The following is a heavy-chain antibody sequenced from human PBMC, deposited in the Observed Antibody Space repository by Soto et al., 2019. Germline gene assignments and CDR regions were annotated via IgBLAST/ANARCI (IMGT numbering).Heavy chain of an antibody. CDR1: GGSFSGYY. V-gene: IGHV4-34*01. J-gene: IGHJ4*02. Sequence: SETLSLTCAVYGGSFSGYYWTWIRQPPGTGLEWIGEINHSGSTNYNPSLKSRFTISRDNSKNTLYLQMNSLRAEDTAVYYCVRAVGPFDYWGQGTLVTVSS. D-gene: IGHD1-26*01. CDR2: INHSGST. CDR3: VRAVGPFDY.